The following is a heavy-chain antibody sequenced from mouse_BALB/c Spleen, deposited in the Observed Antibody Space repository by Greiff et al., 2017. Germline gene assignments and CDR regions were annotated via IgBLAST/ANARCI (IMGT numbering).Heavy chain of an antibody. Sequence: EVHLVESGGGLVKPGGSLKLSCAASGFTFSSYAMSWVRQTPEKRLEWVASISSGGSTYYPDSVKGRFTISRDNARNILYLQMSSLRSEDTAMYYCARGAGNWYFDVWGAGTTVTVSS. J-gene: IGHJ1*01. CDR3: ARGAGNWYFDV. CDR1: GFTFSSYA. V-gene: IGHV5-6-5*01. CDR2: ISSGGST.